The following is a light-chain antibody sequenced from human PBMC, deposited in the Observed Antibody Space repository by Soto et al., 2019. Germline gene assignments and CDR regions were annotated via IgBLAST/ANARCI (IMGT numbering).Light chain of an antibody. J-gene: IGKJ2*01. Sequence: EIVLTQSPATLSLSPGESATLSCRASQSVSSYLAWYQQKPGQAPRLLIYDASNRATGIPARFSGSGSGTDVTLTISSLEPEDFAVYYCQQRSNWPPATFGQGTKLEIK. V-gene: IGKV3-11*01. CDR2: DAS. CDR1: QSVSSY. CDR3: QQRSNWPPAT.